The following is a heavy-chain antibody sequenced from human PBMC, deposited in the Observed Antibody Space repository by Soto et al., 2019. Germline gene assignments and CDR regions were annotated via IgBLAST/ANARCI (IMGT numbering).Heavy chain of an antibody. CDR2: IYYSGSA. V-gene: IGHV4-59*08. Sequence: SETLSLTCTVSGGSISSYYWSWIRQPPGKGLEWIGYIYYSGSANYNPSLKSRVTISVDTSKNQFSLKLSSVTAADTAVYYCARWGSGAPIAYWGQGTLVTVSS. J-gene: IGHJ4*02. CDR3: ARWGSGAPIAY. D-gene: IGHD3-10*01. CDR1: GGSISSYY.